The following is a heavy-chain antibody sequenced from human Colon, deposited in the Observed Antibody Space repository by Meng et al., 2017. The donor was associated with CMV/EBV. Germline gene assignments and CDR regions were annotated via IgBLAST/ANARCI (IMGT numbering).Heavy chain of an antibody. Sequence: GESLKISCETSGFFFNNYPMSWVRQAPGKGLEWLSVMYSAGYSIKYADSVKGRFTVSRDTSKKTLFLQMDGLRAEDTAVYFCARYLEPSSFYHYGMDGWGQGTTVTVSS. D-gene: IGHD2-2*01. V-gene: IGHV3-23*03. CDR1: GFFFNNYP. J-gene: IGHJ6*02. CDR3: ARYLEPSSFYHYGMDG. CDR2: MYSAGYSI.